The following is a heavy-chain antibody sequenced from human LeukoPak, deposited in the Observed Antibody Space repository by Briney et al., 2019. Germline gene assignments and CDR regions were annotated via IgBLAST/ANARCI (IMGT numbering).Heavy chain of an antibody. Sequence: HTGGSLRLSCAASGFTFSSYAMHWVRQAPGKGLEWVANIIQDGSEKYYVDSVKGRFTISRDNAKNSLYLQMNSPRAEDTAVYYCARDLDYWGQGTLVTVSS. CDR3: ARDLDY. J-gene: IGHJ4*02. CDR1: GFTFSSYA. V-gene: IGHV3-7*01. CDR2: IIQDGSEK.